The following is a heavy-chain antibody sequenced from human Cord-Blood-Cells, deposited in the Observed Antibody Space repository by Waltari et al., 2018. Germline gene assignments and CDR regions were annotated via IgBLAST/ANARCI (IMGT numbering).Heavy chain of an antibody. CDR1: RSSFTSYR. D-gene: IGHD6-13*01. CDR2: SYPGDSDT. V-gene: IGHV5-51*01. CDR3: ARRSGYSSSWYAFDI. Sequence: EVQLVQSGAEVKKPGESLKIPCKGSRSSFTSYRIGRVRQLPGKGLEWRGVSYPGDSDTRYSPSFQGQVTISADKSISTAYLQWSSLKASDTAMYYCARRSGYSSSWYAFDIWGQGTMVTVSS. J-gene: IGHJ3*02.